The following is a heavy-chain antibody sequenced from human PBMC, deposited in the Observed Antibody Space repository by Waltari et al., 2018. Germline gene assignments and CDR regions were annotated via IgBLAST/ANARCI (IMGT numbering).Heavy chain of an antibody. CDR1: GGTFSSYA. Sequence: QVQLVQSGAEVKKPGSSVKVSCKASGGTFSSYAISWVRQAPGQGLEWMGRSNPNSGGTNYAQKFQGRVTMTRDTSISTAYMELSRLRSDDTAVYYCASLPTVTTRFDYWGQGTLVTVSS. CDR3: ASLPTVTTRFDY. V-gene: IGHV1-2*06. CDR2: SNPNSGGT. J-gene: IGHJ4*02. D-gene: IGHD4-17*01.